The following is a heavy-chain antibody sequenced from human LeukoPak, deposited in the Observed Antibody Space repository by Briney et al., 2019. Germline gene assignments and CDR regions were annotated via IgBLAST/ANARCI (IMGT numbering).Heavy chain of an antibody. Sequence: GGSLRLSCAASGFTFSSYGMHWVRQAPGKGLEWVAFIRYDGSNKYYADSVKGRFTISRDNSKNTLYLQMNSLRAEDTAVYYCAKGPGNYDSSGYYWKWNLYFDYWGQGTLVTVSS. CDR1: GFTFSSYG. J-gene: IGHJ4*02. V-gene: IGHV3-30*02. D-gene: IGHD3-22*01. CDR2: IRYDGSNK. CDR3: AKGPGNYDSSGYYWKWNLYFDY.